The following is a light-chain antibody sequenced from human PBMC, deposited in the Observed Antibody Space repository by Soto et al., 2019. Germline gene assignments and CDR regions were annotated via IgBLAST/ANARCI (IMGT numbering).Light chain of an antibody. V-gene: IGLV2-11*01. CDR2: DVS. CDR3: ISYTGSSTSDV. J-gene: IGLJ1*01. Sequence: QSALTQPRSVSGSPGQSVTISCTGTSSDVGGYNYVSWYQQHPGKAPKLMIYDVSKRPSGVPDRFSGSKSGNTASLTISGLQAEDEADYYCISYTGSSTSDVFGSGTKLTVL. CDR1: SSDVGGYNY.